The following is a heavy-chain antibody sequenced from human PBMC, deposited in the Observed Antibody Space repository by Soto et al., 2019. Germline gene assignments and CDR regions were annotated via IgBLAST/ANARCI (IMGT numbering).Heavy chain of an antibody. CDR1: GYTFTSYD. CDR2: MSPNSGRT. Sequence: GASVKVSCKASGYTFTSYDVHWVRQATGQGLEWMGWMSPNSGRTGYAQKFQGRISMTRTTSIKTAYMELSSLRSDDTAVYYCARQDDSGHDLWAQGTLVHVSS. D-gene: IGHD3-22*01. CDR3: ARQDDSGHDL. V-gene: IGHV1-8*01. J-gene: IGHJ5*02.